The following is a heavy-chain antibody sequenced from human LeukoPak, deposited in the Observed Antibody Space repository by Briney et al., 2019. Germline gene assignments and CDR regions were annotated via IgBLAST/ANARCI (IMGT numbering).Heavy chain of an antibody. V-gene: IGHV1-46*01. CDR2: INPSGGST. CDR3: ARVAPWGFWFDP. D-gene: IGHD7-27*01. CDR1: GYTFTRYY. Sequence: ASVKVSCKASGYTFTRYYMHWVRQAPGQGLEWMGIINPSGGSTSYAQKFQGRVTMTRDTSTSTVYMEPSSLRSEDTAVYYCARVAPWGFWFDPWGQGTLVTVSS. J-gene: IGHJ5*02.